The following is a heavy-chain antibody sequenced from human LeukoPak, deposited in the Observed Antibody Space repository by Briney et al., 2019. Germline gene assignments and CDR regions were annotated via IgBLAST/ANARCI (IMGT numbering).Heavy chain of an antibody. V-gene: IGHV3-33*01. CDR3: ARYMTTVTSYYYYGMDV. CDR1: GFTFSSYG. Sequence: GRALRLSCAASGFTFSSYGMPWVRQAPGKGLEWVAVIWYDGSNKYYADSVKGRFTISRDNSKNTLYLQMNSLRAEDTAVYYCARYMTTVTSYYYYGMDVWGQGTTVTVSS. D-gene: IGHD4-17*01. J-gene: IGHJ6*02. CDR2: IWYDGSNK.